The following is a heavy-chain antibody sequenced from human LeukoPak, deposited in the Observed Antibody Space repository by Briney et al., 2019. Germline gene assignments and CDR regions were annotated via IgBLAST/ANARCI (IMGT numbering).Heavy chain of an antibody. CDR2: FYSPGST. CDR1: GFTVTTKS. CDR3: ASARESCIGSSGYEYFHH. Sequence: GGSLRLSCAASGFTVTTKSMAWVRQAPGRGLEWVSVFYSPGSTYYADSVHGRFTISRDTSLNTLFLQMNSLRVEDTAVYYCASARESCIGSSGYEYFHHWGQGTPLTVSS. V-gene: IGHV3-53*01. D-gene: IGHD5-12*01. J-gene: IGHJ1*01.